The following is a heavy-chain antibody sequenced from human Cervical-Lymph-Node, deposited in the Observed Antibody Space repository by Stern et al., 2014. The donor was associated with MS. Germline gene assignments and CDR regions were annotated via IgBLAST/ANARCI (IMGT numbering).Heavy chain of an antibody. CDR3: ARELSQVLVY. V-gene: IGHV1-69*01. J-gene: IGHJ4*02. CDR2: IIPLFGTA. CDR1: GGTFRSST. Sequence: QVQLAESRAELKKPGSSVKVSCRASGGTFRSSTISLVRQAPGPGLEWMGGIIPLFGTANYAQKFQGRVTITADESTSTAYMELSSLRSEDTAVYYCARELSQVLVYWGQGTLVTVSS.